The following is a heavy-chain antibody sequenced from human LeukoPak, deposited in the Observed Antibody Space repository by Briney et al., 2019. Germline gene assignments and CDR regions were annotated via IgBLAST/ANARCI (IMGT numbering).Heavy chain of an antibody. D-gene: IGHD4-23*01. CDR2: IYHSGST. Sequence: SETLSLTCTVSGYSISSGYYWGWIRQPPGKGLEWIGSIYHSGSTYYNPSLKGRVTISVDTSKNQFSLKLSSVTAADTAVYYCADGYGGNSKFDYWGQGTLVTVSS. CDR3: ADGYGGNSKFDY. J-gene: IGHJ4*02. CDR1: GYSISSGYY. V-gene: IGHV4-38-2*02.